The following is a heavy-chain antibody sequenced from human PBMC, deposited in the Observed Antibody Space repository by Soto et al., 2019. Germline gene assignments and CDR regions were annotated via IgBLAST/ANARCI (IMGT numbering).Heavy chain of an antibody. J-gene: IGHJ4*02. V-gene: IGHV3-23*01. CDR2: ISGSGGST. CDR3: AKVAYYYDSSGYSFYYFDS. D-gene: IGHD3-22*01. CDR1: GFTFSSYA. Sequence: EVQLLESGGGLVQPGGSLRLSCAASGFTFSSYAMSWVRQAPGKGLEWVSAISGSGGSTYYADSVKGRFTISRDNSKNTLYLQMNSLRAEDTAVYYCAKVAYYYDSSGYSFYYFDSWGQGTLVTVSS.